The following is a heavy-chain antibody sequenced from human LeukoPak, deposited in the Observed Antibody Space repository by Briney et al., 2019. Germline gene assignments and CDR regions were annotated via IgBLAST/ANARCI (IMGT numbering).Heavy chain of an antibody. CDR3: ARGFDGYNFFDY. D-gene: IGHD5-24*01. Sequence: TLSPTCTVSGGSISSDDYYWTWIRQPAGKGLEWIGRIYPDGSTTYNPSLKSRVTISLDTSKNQFSLTLSSVTAADTAVFYCARGFDGYNFFDYWGQGTLVTVSS. J-gene: IGHJ4*02. CDR1: GGSISSDDYY. V-gene: IGHV4-61*02. CDR2: IYPDGST.